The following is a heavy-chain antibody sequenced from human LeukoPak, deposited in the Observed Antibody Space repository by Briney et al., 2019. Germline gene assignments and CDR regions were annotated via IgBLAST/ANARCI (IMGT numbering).Heavy chain of an antibody. CDR2: MTRDGRT. CDR3: ARGIAAAGTHYYYYMDV. CDR1: GFSFSTYA. Sequence: PGGSLRLSCVASGFSFSTYAMVWVRQAPGKGLEWVSAMTRDGRTFYADSVQGRVTISRDNSKNTLYLQMISLRAEDTAVYYCARGIAAAGTHYYYYMDVWGKGSTVTVSS. J-gene: IGHJ6*03. V-gene: IGHV3-23*01. D-gene: IGHD6-13*01.